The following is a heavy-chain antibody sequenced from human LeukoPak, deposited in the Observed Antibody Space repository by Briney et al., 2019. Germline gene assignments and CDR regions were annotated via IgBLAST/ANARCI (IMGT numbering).Heavy chain of an antibody. CDR3: ARVPRLEPNPVAFDI. D-gene: IGHD1-1*01. CDR2: ICYSGST. Sequence: SSETLSLTCTVSGGSISSSSYYWGWIRQPPGRGRVWIGSICYSGSTYYNPSLKSRVTISVDTSKNPFSLKLSSVTAADTAVYYCARVPRLEPNPVAFDIWGQGTMVTVSS. V-gene: IGHV4-39*07. J-gene: IGHJ3*02. CDR1: GGSISSSSYY.